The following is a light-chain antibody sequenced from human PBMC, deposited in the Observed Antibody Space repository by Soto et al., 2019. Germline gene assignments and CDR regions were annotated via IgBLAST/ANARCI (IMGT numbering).Light chain of an antibody. CDR1: QSVSSN. Sequence: EILMTQSPATLSVSPGERVTLSCRASQSVSSNLAWYQQKPGQAPRLLIYDASTRATGIPARFSGSESGTEFTLTISSLQSEDFAVYYCQQYNNWPLTFGGGTKVEIK. J-gene: IGKJ4*01. V-gene: IGKV3-15*01. CDR3: QQYNNWPLT. CDR2: DAS.